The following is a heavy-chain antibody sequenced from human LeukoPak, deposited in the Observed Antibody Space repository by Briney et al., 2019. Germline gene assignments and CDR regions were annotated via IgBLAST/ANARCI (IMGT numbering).Heavy chain of an antibody. V-gene: IGHV4-59*01. Sequence: SETLSLTCTVSGGSISTYFWNWIRQPPGKGREWIGYIYYSGSTDYNPSLKRRVTISVDTSNNPFSLRLSSVTAADTAVYYCARGLYSSSGYTAFDIWGQGTMVTVSS. D-gene: IGHD2-2*02. CDR3: ARGLYSSSGYTAFDI. CDR2: IYYSGST. CDR1: GGSISTYF. J-gene: IGHJ3*02.